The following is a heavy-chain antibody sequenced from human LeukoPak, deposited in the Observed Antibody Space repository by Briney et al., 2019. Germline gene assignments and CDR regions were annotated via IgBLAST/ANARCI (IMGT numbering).Heavy chain of an antibody. CDR3: AKDRVYGSGSKIYYYYGMDV. CDR1: GFTFSSYG. CDR2: ISYDGSNK. V-gene: IGHV3-30*18. J-gene: IGHJ6*04. D-gene: IGHD3-10*01. Sequence: GGSLRLSCAASGFTFSSYGMHWVRQAPGKGLEGVAVISYDGSNKYYPDSVKGRFTISRDNSKNTPYLQMNSLRAEDTAVYYCAKDRVYGSGSKIYYYYGMDVWGKGTTVTVSS.